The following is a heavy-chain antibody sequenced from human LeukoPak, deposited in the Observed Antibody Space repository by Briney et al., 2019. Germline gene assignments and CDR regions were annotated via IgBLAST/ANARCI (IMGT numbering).Heavy chain of an antibody. CDR3: AALYSGYDYEDY. CDR1: GYSFTSYW. CDR2: IDPSDSYT. J-gene: IGHJ4*02. V-gene: IGHV5-10-1*01. D-gene: IGHD5-12*01. Sequence: GESLKISCKGSGYSFTSYWISWGRQMPGKGLEWMGRIDPSDSYTNYSPSFQGHVTISADKSISTAYLQWSSLKASDTAMYYCAALYSGYDYEDYWGQGTLVTVSS.